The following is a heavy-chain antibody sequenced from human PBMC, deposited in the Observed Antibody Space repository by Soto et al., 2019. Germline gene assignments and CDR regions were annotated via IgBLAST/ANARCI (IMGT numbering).Heavy chain of an antibody. Sequence: ASVKVSCKASGYTFTGYYMHWVRQAPGQGLEWMGWINPNSGGTNYAQKFQGRVTMTRDTSISTAYMELSRLRSDDTAVYYCARARVGARTYDAFDIWGQGTMVT. V-gene: IGHV1-2*02. CDR2: INPNSGGT. D-gene: IGHD1-26*01. J-gene: IGHJ3*02. CDR3: ARARVGARTYDAFDI. CDR1: GYTFTGYY.